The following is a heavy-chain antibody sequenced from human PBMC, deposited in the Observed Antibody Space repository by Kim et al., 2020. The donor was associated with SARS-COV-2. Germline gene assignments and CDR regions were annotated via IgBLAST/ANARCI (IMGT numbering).Heavy chain of an antibody. Sequence: SETLSLTCTVSGGSISSSSYYWGWIRQPPGKGLEWIGSIYYSGSTYYNPSLKSRVTISVDTSKNQFSLKLSSVTAADTAVYYCASQPKELGFDYWGQGTLVTVSS. J-gene: IGHJ4*02. CDR1: GGSISSSSYY. D-gene: IGHD7-27*01. CDR3: ASQPKELGFDY. V-gene: IGHV4-39*01. CDR2: IYYSGST.